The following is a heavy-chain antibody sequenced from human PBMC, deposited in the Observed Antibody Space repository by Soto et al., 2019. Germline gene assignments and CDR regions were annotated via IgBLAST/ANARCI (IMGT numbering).Heavy chain of an antibody. CDR3: AKSGPTNYFDF. Sequence: LRLSCAASGFTFSTFAMNWVRQAPGKGLEWVSGITGGSGFTFYADSVKGRFTISRDDSENTLFLQMSSLRAEDTAKYYCAKSGPTNYFDFWGQGTLVTVSS. D-gene: IGHD1-26*01. J-gene: IGHJ4*02. V-gene: IGHV3-23*01. CDR2: ITGGSGFT. CDR1: GFTFSTFA.